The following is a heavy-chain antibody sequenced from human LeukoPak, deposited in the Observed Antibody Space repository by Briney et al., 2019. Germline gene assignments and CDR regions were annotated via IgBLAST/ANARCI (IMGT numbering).Heavy chain of an antibody. J-gene: IGHJ4*02. CDR2: ISGSGGST. CDR1: GFTFSSYA. CDR3: AREYYDFWSGYYFDY. D-gene: IGHD3-3*01. V-gene: IGHV3-23*01. Sequence: PGGSLRLSCAASGFTFSSYAMSWVRQAPGKGLEWVSAISGSGGSTYYADSVKGRFTISRDNSENTLYLQMNSLRAEDTAVYYCAREYYDFWSGYYFDYWGQGTLVTVSS.